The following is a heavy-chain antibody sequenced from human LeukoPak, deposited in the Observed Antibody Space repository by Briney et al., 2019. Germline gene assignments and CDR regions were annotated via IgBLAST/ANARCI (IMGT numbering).Heavy chain of an antibody. Sequence: ATVKVSCTASGYTFTGYYMHWVRQAAGQGLEWRGWINPNSGGTNYAQKFQGRVTMTRDTSISTAYMELSRLRSDDTAVYYCARERGPGTRYYYGMDVWGQGTTVTVSS. J-gene: IGHJ6*02. CDR1: GYTFTGYY. V-gene: IGHV1-2*02. D-gene: IGHD4-17*01. CDR3: ARERGPGTRYYYGMDV. CDR2: INPNSGGT.